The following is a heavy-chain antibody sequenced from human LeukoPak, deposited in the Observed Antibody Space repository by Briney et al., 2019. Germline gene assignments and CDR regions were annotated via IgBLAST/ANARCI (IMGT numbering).Heavy chain of an antibody. J-gene: IGHJ4*02. CDR2: ITNSGNSK. D-gene: IGHD5-24*01. CDR3: TRVGYIDEGIDY. Sequence: GGSLRLSCAASAFTFSSYSMNWVRQAPGKGLEWVSYITNSGNSKSYADSVKGRFTISRDNAKNSLYLQMNSLRAEDTAIYYCTRVGYIDEGIDYWGQGTLVTVSS. V-gene: IGHV3-48*04. CDR1: AFTFSSYS.